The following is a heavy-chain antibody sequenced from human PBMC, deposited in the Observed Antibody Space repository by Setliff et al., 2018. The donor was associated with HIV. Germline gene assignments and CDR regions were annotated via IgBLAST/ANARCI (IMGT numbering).Heavy chain of an antibody. V-gene: IGHV1-8*01. CDR3: ARDRGVYCISSSCYSPVDAFDI. J-gene: IGHJ3*02. CDR2: MNPNSGNT. Sequence: ASVKVSCKASGYTFTSYDINWVRQATGQGLEWMGWMNPNSGNTGYAQKFQGRVTMTRNTSTSTAYMELRSLRSDDTAVYYCARDRGVYCISSSCYSPVDAFDIWGQGTMVTVSS. D-gene: IGHD2-2*01. CDR1: GYTFTSYD.